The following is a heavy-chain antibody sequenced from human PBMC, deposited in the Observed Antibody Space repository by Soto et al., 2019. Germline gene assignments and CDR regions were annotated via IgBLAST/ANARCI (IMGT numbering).Heavy chain of an antibody. CDR3: ARAGTMIVVDDGAFDI. V-gene: IGHV1-2*02. D-gene: IGHD3-22*01. J-gene: IGHJ3*02. CDR2: INPNSGGT. Sequence: ASVKVSCKASGYTFTGYYMHWVRQAPGQGLEWMGWINPNSGGTNYAQKFQGRVTMTRDTSISTAYMELSRLRSDDTAVYYCARAGTMIVVDDGAFDIWGQGTMVTV. CDR1: GYTFTGYY.